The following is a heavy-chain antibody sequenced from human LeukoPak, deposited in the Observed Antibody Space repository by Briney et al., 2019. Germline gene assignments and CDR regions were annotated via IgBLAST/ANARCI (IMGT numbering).Heavy chain of an antibody. CDR3: ARGFLEWSFDY. CDR2: INWTGGTT. CDR1: GFTVSSNY. J-gene: IGHJ4*02. V-gene: IGHV3-20*04. Sequence: PGGSLRLSCAASGFTVSSNYMTWVRQAPGKGLEWVSGINWTGGTTGYADSVKGRFTISRDNAKNSLYLQMNSLRAEDTALYYCARGFLEWSFDYWGQGTLVTVSS. D-gene: IGHD3-3*01.